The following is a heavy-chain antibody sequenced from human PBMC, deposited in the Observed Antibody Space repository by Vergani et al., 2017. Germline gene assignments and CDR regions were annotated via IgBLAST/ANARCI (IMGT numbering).Heavy chain of an antibody. V-gene: IGHV3-15*04. CDR3: ATGWSDFPDY. J-gene: IGHJ4*02. CDR1: GFNFANVW. D-gene: IGHD1-26*01. Sequence: EVQLVESGGRLIKPGGSLRLSCAVSGFNFANVWMSWVRQAPGKGLEWVGRIESKTEGGTTDYAPPVKGRLIISRDDSKDTLFLQMNSLKTEDTAVYYCATGWSDFPDYWGQGTLVTVSS. CDR2: IESKTEGGTT.